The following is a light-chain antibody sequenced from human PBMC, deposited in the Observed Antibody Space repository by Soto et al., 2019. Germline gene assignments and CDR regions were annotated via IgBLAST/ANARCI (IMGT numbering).Light chain of an antibody. CDR2: DAS. CDR1: QNIRSR. CDR3: QQYHSYWT. V-gene: IGKV1-5*01. J-gene: IGKJ1*01. Sequence: DFQMTQSPSTLSASVGDRVTITCRASQNIRSRLAWFQQKPGKAPKLLIYDASSLESGVPQGLSGSGSGTEFTLTISSLQTDDFSTYYCQQYHSYWTFGQGTKVDIK.